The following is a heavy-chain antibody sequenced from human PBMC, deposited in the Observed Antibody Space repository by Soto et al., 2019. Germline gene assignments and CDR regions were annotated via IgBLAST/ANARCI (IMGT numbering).Heavy chain of an antibody. D-gene: IGHD5-12*01. CDR1: GGTFSNYP. V-gene: IGHV1-69*12. J-gene: IGHJ2*01. CDR2: IIPIFGTV. Sequence: VQLVQSGAEVKKPGSSVKVSCKASGGTFSNYPISWVRQAPGQGLEWMGGIIPIFGTVNYAQKFQGRVTITADESTSTAYMELSRLRSEDTAVYYCARGNHRWLQLWYFDLWGRGTLVTVSS. CDR3: ARGNHRWLQLWYFDL.